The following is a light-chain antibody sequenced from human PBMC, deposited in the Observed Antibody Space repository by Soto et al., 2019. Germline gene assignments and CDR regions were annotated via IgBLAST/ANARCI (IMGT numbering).Light chain of an antibody. CDR1: QSVRTN. CDR2: GAS. Sequence: EVVLTQSPATLSVSAGGTVTLSCRASQSVRTNVAWYQQIPGRAPRLLVYGASTRATGVPARFTGSGSGIEFSLTISSLLSEDSAFYYCQQYFNWPLTWTFGPGTKVQIK. V-gene: IGKV3-15*01. J-gene: IGKJ1*01. CDR3: QQYFNWPLTWT.